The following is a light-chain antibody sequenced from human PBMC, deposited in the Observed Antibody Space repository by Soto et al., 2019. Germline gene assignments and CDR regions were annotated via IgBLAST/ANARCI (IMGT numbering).Light chain of an antibody. CDR3: CSYAGSSASYV. CDR2: EGT. Sequence: QSVLTQPASVSGSPGQSITISCTGTSSDVGSYNLVSWYQHHPGKAPKLMIYEGTKRPSGVSNRFSASKSGNTASPTISGLQAEDEADYYCCSYAGSSASYVFGTGTKVTVL. J-gene: IGLJ1*01. CDR1: SSDVGSYNL. V-gene: IGLV2-23*01.